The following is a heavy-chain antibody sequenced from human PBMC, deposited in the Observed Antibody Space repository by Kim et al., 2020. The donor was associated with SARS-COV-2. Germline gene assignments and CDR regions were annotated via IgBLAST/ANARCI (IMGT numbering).Heavy chain of an antibody. CDR1: VGSISSSNYY. J-gene: IGHJ3*02. CDR3: ARRHRVGGSGKDAFDI. CDR2: ISYSGIA. Sequence: SETLSLTCPVSVGSISSSNYYWGWIRQPPGKGLEWIGAISYSGIAYYNPSLKSRVTISVDTSKNQFSLKLSSVTAADTAVYYCARRHRVGGSGKDAFDIWGQGTIVTVSS. D-gene: IGHD3-10*01. V-gene: IGHV4-39*01.